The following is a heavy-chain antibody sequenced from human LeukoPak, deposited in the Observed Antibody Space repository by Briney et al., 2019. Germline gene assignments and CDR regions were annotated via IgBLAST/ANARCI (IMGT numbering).Heavy chain of an antibody. CDR3: ARVHYYDSSGSSWFDP. CDR2: INHSGST. J-gene: IGHJ5*02. Sequence: SETLSLTCAVYGGSFSGYYWSWIRQPPGKGLEWIGEINHSGSTNYNPSLKSRVTISVDTSKNQSSLKLSSVTAADTAVYYCARVHYYDSSGSSWFDPWGQGTLVTVSS. V-gene: IGHV4-34*01. D-gene: IGHD3-22*01. CDR1: GGSFSGYY.